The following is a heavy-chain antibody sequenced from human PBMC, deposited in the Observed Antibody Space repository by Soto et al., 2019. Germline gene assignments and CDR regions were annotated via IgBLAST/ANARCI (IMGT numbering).Heavy chain of an antibody. D-gene: IGHD3-16*01. CDR3: AKGGPLTGGFVP. J-gene: IGHJ5*02. CDR1: GLTLRSYA. V-gene: IGHV3-23*01. CDR2: ISGRSGVP. Sequence: EGQLLQSGGDLVQPRGSLRLSCAGSGLTLRSYAMTWIRQTPEKGLEWVSTISGRSGVPSYADSVNGRFTVSRDNSKNTLYLQMNSLRPDATAIHYCAKGGPLTGGFVPLGQGTLVTVAS.